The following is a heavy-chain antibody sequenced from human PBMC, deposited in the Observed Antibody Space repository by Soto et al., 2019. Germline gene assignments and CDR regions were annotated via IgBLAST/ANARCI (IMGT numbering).Heavy chain of an antibody. J-gene: IGHJ6*04. D-gene: IGHD3-3*01. CDR1: GFTFSSYW. Sequence: GSLRLSCAACGFTFSSYWMSWVRQAPGKGLEWVANIKQDGSEKYYVDSVKGRFTISRDNAKNSLYLQMNSLRAEDTAVYYCARDQGGYDFWSGYYSASAMDVWGKGTTVTVSS. CDR2: IKQDGSEK. CDR3: ARDQGGYDFWSGYYSASAMDV. V-gene: IGHV3-7*01.